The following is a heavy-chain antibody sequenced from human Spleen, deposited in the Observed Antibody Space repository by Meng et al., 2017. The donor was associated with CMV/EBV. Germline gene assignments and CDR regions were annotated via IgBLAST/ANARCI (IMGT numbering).Heavy chain of an antibody. D-gene: IGHD1-26*01. CDR1: GFSLSTSGGG. J-gene: IGHJ4*02. CDR3: APYEVELGYFDY. CDR2: IYWDDDK. V-gene: IGHV2-5*02. Sequence: VNPTQSLTLPCTFSGFSLSTSGGGVGWIRQPPGKALEWLALIYWDDDKRYSPSLKSRLTITKDTSKNQVVLTMTNMDPVDTATYYCAPYEVELGYFDYWGQGTLVTVSS.